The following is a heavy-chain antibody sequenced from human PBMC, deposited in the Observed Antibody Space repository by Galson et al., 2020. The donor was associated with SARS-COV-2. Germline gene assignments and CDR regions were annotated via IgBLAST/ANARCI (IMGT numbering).Heavy chain of an antibody. D-gene: IGHD5-18*01. J-gene: IGHJ4*02. CDR1: GFTFSSYG. CDR3: ARDLAVDTAMVTDNYFDY. Sequence: GESLKISCAASGFTFSSYGMHWVRQAPGKGLEWVAVIWYDGSNKYYADSVKGRFTISRDNSKNTLYLQMNSLRAEDTAVYYCARDLAVDTAMVTDNYFDYWGQGTLVTVSS. V-gene: IGHV3-33*01. CDR2: IWYDGSNK.